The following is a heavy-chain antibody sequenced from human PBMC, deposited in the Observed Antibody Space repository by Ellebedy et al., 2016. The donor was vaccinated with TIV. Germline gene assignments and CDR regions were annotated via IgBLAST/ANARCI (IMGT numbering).Heavy chain of an antibody. CDR2: ISSSSSYI. D-gene: IGHD3-10*01. V-gene: IGHV3-21*04. Sequence: GGSLRLSXAASGFTFSSYAMSWVRQAPGKGLEWVSSISSSSSYIYYADSVKGRFTISRDNAKNSLYLQMNSLRAEDTAVYYCARVSRGWFDPWGQGTLVTVPS. CDR1: GFTFSSYA. J-gene: IGHJ5*02. CDR3: ARVSRGWFDP.